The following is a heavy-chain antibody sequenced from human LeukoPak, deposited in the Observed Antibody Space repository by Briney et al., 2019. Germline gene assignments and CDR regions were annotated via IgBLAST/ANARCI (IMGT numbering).Heavy chain of an antibody. CDR3: ARTRPSYCGGDCYTFDY. CDR2: ISSSGSTI. Sequence: HPGGSLRLSCAASGSTFSSYNMNWVRQAPGKGLEWVSYISSSGSTIYYADSVKGRFTISRDNAKNSLYLQMNSLRAEDTAVYYCARTRPSYCGGDCYTFDYWGQGTLVAVSS. V-gene: IGHV3-48*04. J-gene: IGHJ4*02. CDR1: GSTFSSYN. D-gene: IGHD2-21*02.